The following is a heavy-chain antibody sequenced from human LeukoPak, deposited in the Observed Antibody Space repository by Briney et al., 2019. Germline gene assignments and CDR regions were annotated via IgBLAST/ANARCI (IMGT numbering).Heavy chain of an antibody. J-gene: IGHJ3*02. CDR2: IIPIFGTA. Sequence: ASVKVSCKASGGTFSSYAISWVRQAPGQGLEWMGGIIPIFGTANYAQKFQGRVTITADESTSTAYMELSSPRSEDTAVYYCARAKSSRDSYGIDAFDIWGQGTMVTVSS. D-gene: IGHD5-18*01. CDR3: ARAKSSRDSYGIDAFDI. CDR1: GGTFSSYA. V-gene: IGHV1-69*13.